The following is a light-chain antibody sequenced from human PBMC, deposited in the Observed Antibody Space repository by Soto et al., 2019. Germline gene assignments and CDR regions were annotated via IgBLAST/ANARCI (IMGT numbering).Light chain of an antibody. CDR3: QQSYTTHMYT. Sequence: DIQMTQSPSSLSASVGDRVTITCRASQSVSTYLNWYQQKPGKAPKLLIYDASSLQSGVPSRFSGSGSGTDFTLTIRSLQPEDFATYFCQQSYTTHMYTFGQGTELEIK. V-gene: IGKV1-39*01. CDR2: DAS. CDR1: QSVSTY. J-gene: IGKJ2*01.